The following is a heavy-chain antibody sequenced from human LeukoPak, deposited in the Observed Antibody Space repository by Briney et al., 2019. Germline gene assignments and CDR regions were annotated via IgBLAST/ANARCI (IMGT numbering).Heavy chain of an antibody. CDR3: TRTLKGGYFDY. J-gene: IGHJ4*02. V-gene: IGHV3-15*07. CDR1: GFTFSTYG. D-gene: IGHD2-8*01. CDR2: IKSNTDGGTT. Sequence: GGSLRLSCAASGFTFSTYGMNWVRQAPGMGLEWVGRIKSNTDGGTTDYAAPVKGRFAISRDDSENTLYLQMNSLKTEDTTVYYCTRTLKGGYFDYWGQGTLVTVSS.